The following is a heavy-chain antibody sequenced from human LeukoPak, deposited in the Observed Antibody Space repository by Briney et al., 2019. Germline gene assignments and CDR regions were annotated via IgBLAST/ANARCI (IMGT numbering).Heavy chain of an antibody. J-gene: IGHJ3*02. V-gene: IGHV4-34*01. CDR3: ARPRRYSDAFDI. D-gene: IGHD2-15*01. CDR1: GGSFSGYY. CDR2: INHSGST. Sequence: PSETLSLTCAVYGGSFSGYYWSWIRQPPGKGLEWIGEINHSGSTNYNPSLKSRVTISVDTSKNQFSLKLSSVTAADTAVYYCARPRRYSDAFDIWGQGTMVTVSS.